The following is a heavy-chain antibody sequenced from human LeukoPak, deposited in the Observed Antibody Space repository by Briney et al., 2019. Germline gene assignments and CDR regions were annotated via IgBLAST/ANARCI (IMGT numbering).Heavy chain of an antibody. CDR1: GFTFSSYW. V-gene: IGHV3-7*01. CDR3: AGTTGTTEEPRYFDY. D-gene: IGHD1-1*01. CDR2: IKQDGSEK. Sequence: GGSLRLSCAASGFTFSSYWMSWVRQAPGKGLEWVANIKQDGSEKYYVDSVKGRFTISRDNAKNSLYLQMNSLRAEDTAVYYCAGTTGTTEEPRYFDYWGQGTLVTVSS. J-gene: IGHJ4*02.